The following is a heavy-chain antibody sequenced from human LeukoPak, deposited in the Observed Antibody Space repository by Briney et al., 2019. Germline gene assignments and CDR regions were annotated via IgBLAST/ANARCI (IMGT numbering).Heavy chain of an antibody. CDR3: ARGVSPIWRSLGWFDP. Sequence: SETLSLTCAVYGGSFSGYYWSWIRQPPGKGLEWIGEINHSGSTNYNPSLKSRVTISVDTSKNQFSLKLSSVTAADTAVNYCARGVSPIWRSLGWFDPWGQGTLVTVSS. D-gene: IGHD3-3*02. CDR2: INHSGST. V-gene: IGHV4-34*01. J-gene: IGHJ5*02. CDR1: GGSFSGYY.